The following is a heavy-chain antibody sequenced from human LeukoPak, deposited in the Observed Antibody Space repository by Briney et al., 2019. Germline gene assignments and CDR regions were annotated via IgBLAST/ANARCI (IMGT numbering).Heavy chain of an antibody. CDR3: AKDRKLLWFGELPSNGMDV. V-gene: IGHV3-30-3*01. CDR2: ISYDGSNK. D-gene: IGHD3-10*01. J-gene: IGHJ6*02. CDR1: GFTFSSYA. Sequence: GGSLRLSCAASGFTFSSYAMHWVRQAPGKGLEWVAVISYDGSNKYYADSVKGRFTISRDNSKNTLYLQMNSLRAEDTAVYYCAKDRKLLWFGELPSNGMDVWGQGTTVTVSS.